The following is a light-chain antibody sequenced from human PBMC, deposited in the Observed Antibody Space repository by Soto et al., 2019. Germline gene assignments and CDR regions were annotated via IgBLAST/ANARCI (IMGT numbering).Light chain of an antibody. CDR2: EVS. Sequence: QSALTPPASVSGSPGQSITISCTGTSSDVGGYNYVSWYQQHPNKAPKLMIYEVSNRPSGVSNRFSGSKSGNTASLTISGLQAEDEADYYCSSYTSSSTPYVFGTGTKVTVL. CDR3: SSYTSSSTPYV. V-gene: IGLV2-14*01. CDR1: SSDVGGYNY. J-gene: IGLJ1*01.